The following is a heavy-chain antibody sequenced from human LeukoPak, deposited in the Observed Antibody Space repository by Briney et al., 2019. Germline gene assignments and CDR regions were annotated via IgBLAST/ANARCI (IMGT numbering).Heavy chain of an antibody. CDR2: ISWNSGSI. CDR3: ARLHYDVLTGPFDY. J-gene: IGHJ4*02. V-gene: IGHV3-9*01. Sequence: GGSLRLSCAASGFTFDDYAMHWVRQAPGKGLEWVSGISWNSGSIGYADSVKGRFTITRETSKNTLWLQMNSLRAEDTAVYYCARLHYDVLTGPFDYWGQGTLVTVSS. D-gene: IGHD3-9*01. CDR1: GFTFDDYA.